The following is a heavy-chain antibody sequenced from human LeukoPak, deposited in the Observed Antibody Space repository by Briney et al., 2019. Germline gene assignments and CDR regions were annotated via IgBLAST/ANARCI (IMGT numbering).Heavy chain of an antibody. CDR1: GGSFSGYY. CDR2: INHSGST. CDR3: AREIGYCSSTSCYNWFDP. V-gene: IGHV4-34*01. J-gene: IGHJ5*02. Sequence: SETLSLTCAVYGGSFSGYYWSWIRQPPGEGLEWIGEINHSGSTNYNPSLKSRVTISVDTSKNQFSLKLSTVTAADTAVYYCAREIGYCSSTSCYNWFDPWGQGTLVTVSS. D-gene: IGHD2-2*01.